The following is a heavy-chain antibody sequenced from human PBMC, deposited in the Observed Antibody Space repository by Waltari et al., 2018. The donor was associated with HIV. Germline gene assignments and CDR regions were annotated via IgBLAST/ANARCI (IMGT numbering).Heavy chain of an antibody. CDR1: GFSFSRYS. CDR3: ARFDGGGSGVYH. Sequence: EVQLVESGGGLVKPGGSLGLSCAAPGFSFSRYSMSWVRQAPGKGLEWVSSIDSGNSYLNYADSVRGRFTISRDNAKNSLFLQLNSLRVEDTAFYYCARFDGGGSGVYHWGQGTLVTVSS. J-gene: IGHJ5*02. CDR2: IDSGNSYL. V-gene: IGHV3-21*01. D-gene: IGHD2-15*01.